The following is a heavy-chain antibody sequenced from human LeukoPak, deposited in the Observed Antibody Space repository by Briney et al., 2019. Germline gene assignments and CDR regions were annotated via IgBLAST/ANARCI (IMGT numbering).Heavy chain of an antibody. V-gene: IGHV3-48*01. Sequence: GGSLRLSCAASGFTFSSYSMNWLRQAPGKGLEWVSYISSSSSTIYYADSVKGRFSISRDNAKNSLYLQMNSLRAEDTAVYYCARGYSRYYYYMDVWGKGTTVTVSS. CDR3: ARGYSRYYYYMDV. J-gene: IGHJ6*03. D-gene: IGHD2-2*02. CDR2: ISSSSSTI. CDR1: GFTFSSYS.